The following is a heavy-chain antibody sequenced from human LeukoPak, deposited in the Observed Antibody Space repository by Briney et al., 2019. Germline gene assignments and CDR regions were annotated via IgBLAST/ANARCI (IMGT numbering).Heavy chain of an antibody. Sequence: GGSLRLSCAASGFTLSSYWMHWVRQAPGKGLVWVSRINSDGSSTSYADSVKGRFTISRDNSKNTLYLQMNSLRAEDTAVYYCAKDTYDFWSGYSGPNWFDPWGQGTLVTVSS. CDR3: AKDTYDFWSGYSGPNWFDP. CDR2: INSDGSST. D-gene: IGHD3-3*01. V-gene: IGHV3-74*01. CDR1: GFTLSSYW. J-gene: IGHJ5*02.